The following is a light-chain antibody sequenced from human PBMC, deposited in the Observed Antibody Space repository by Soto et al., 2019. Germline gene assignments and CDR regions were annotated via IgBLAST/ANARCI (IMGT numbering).Light chain of an antibody. CDR1: QSVSNS. CDR2: GAS. V-gene: IGKV3-20*01. Sequence: EVVLTHTPGTLSLPPGERVTLSCRASQSVSNSLAWYQQKPGQPPRLLIYGASSRATGIPDRFSGSGSGTVFTLTISRLEPEDFAVYYCQQYGRSRTFGQGTKVDIK. CDR3: QQYGRSRT. J-gene: IGKJ1*01.